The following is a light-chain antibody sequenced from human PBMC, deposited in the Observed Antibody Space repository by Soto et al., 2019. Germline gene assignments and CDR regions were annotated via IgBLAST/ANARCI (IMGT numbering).Light chain of an antibody. CDR3: SSYPSSTTLV. CDR1: SSDVGGHNY. V-gene: IGLV2-14*01. J-gene: IGLJ2*01. CDR2: DVS. Sequence: QSALTQPASVSGSPGQSIAISCTGTSSDVGGHNYVSWYQQHPGEAPKLMIYDVSNRPSGVSNRFSGSKSGNTASLTISGLQAEDEADYYCSSYPSSTTLVFGGGTKLTVL.